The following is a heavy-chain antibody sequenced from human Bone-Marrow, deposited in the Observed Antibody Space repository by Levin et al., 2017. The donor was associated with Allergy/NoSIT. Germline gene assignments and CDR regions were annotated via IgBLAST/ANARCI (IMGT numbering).Heavy chain of an antibody. CDR3: AMGYGGYENSDY. J-gene: IGHJ4*02. D-gene: IGHD5-12*01. CDR1: GFSFSNYA. CDR2: IRGGGDKT. Sequence: PGESLKISCAASGFSFSNYAMSWVRQAPGKGLEWVSAIRGGGDKTYYADSVEGRFTISRDNSKNTLYLQMNSLRAEDTAIYYCAMGYGGYENSDYWGQGTLVTVSS. V-gene: IGHV3-23*01.